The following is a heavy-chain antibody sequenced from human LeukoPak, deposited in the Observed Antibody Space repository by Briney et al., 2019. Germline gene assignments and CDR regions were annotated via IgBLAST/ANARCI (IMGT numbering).Heavy chain of an antibody. Sequence: SETLSLTRTVSGGSISSGDYYWSWIRQPPGKGLEWIGYFYYSGSTYYNPSLKSRVTISVDTSKNQFSLKLSSVTAADTAVYYCARPYYYDSRIDPWGQGTLVTVSS. D-gene: IGHD3-22*01. CDR1: GGSISSGDYY. V-gene: IGHV4-30-4*01. CDR3: ARPYYYDSRIDP. CDR2: FYYSGST. J-gene: IGHJ5*02.